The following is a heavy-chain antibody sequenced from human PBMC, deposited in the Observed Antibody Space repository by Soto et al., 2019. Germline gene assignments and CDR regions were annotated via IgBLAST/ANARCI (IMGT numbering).Heavy chain of an antibody. J-gene: IGHJ6*02. V-gene: IGHV3-43*01. CDR2: ISWDAYST. CDR1: GFTFHDYS. CDR3: AKDRDCSSTSCPYYYYYAMNV. Sequence: GGSLRLSCAASGFTFHDYSMHWVRQAPGKGLEWVSLISWDAYSTYYADSVRGRFTISRDNSKNSLYLQMNSLRTEDTALYYCAKDRDCSSTSCPYYYYYAMNVWGQGTTVTVSS. D-gene: IGHD2-2*01.